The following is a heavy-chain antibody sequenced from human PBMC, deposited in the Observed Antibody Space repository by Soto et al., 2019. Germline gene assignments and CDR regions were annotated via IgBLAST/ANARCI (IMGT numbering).Heavy chain of an antibody. CDR3: AKGPDDYGDYVTLFY. J-gene: IGHJ4*02. V-gene: IGHV3-30*18. Sequence: PGGSLRLSCAASGFTFSSYGMHWVRQAPGKGLEWVAVISYDGSNKYYADSVKGRFTISRDNSKNTLYLQMNSLRAEDTAVYYCAKGPDDYGDYVTLFYWGQGTLVTVSS. CDR2: ISYDGSNK. D-gene: IGHD4-17*01. CDR1: GFTFSSYG.